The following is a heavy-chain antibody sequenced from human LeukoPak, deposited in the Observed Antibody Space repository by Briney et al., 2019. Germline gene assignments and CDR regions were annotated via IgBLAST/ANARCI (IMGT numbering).Heavy chain of an antibody. V-gene: IGHV3-21*01. D-gene: IGHD1-26*01. CDR1: RFTFSSTT. J-gene: IGHJ3*02. CDR3: ARAPRYSGSIYDAFDI. CDR2: IIISASYI. Sequence: GCLRDSRAASRFTFSSTTMYSVRAAPGGGLGWVSHIIISASYIYYADSVKGRFTICRDNAKNSLYLQMNSLRAEDTAVYYCARAPRYSGSIYDAFDIWGQGTMVTVSS.